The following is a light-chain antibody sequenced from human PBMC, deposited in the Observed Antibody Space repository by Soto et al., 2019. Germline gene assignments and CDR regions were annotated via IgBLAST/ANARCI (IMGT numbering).Light chain of an antibody. J-gene: IGKJ5*01. Sequence: DIQMTQSPSSLSASVGDRVTIICQASQDINNYLNWYQQKPGKAPKLLIYDSSNLEIGVPSRFSGSGSGTRFSFTISSLQPEDIATYYCQQFDNLPFTFDQGTRLEIK. CDR1: QDINNY. CDR3: QQFDNLPFT. V-gene: IGKV1-33*01. CDR2: DSS.